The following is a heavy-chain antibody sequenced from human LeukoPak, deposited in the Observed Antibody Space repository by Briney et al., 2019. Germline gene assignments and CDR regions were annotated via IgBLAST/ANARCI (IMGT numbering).Heavy chain of an antibody. CDR3: ARSSDYGDYD. J-gene: IGHJ4*02. CDR2: IYYSGRT. V-gene: IGHV4-31*03. CDR1: GGSVSSGGYY. Sequence: SQALSLTCTVSGGSVSSGGYYWTWIRQHPGKGLEWLGYIYYSGRTYYNPSLKSRITISLDTSENRFSLNLTSVSAADTAFYYCARSSDYGDYDWGQGTLVTVSS. D-gene: IGHD4-17*01.